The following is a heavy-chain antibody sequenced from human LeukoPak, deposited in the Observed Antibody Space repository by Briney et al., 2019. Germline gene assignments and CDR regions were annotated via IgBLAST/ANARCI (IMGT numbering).Heavy chain of an antibody. J-gene: IGHJ4*02. CDR3: ARGLDY. CDR1: GGTLSSYA. CDR2: IIPIFGTA. Sequence: PGASVTVSCTASGGTLSSYAISWVRQAPGQGLEWMGGIIPIFGTANYAQKFQGRVTITADESTSTASMELRSLRLGDTAVYYCARGLDYWGQGTQVTVSS. V-gene: IGHV1-69*13.